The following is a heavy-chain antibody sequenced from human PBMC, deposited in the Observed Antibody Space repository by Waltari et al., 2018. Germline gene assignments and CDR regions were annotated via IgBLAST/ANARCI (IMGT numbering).Heavy chain of an antibody. CDR1: GFTFSSYA. CDR3: AKDGPVCGGASCSSFDR. Sequence: QVQLVESGGGVVQPGRSLRLSCAASGFTFSSYAMHWVRQAPGKGPEWVAVISYDGSNKYYADSVKGRFIISRDNSKNMVYLEMDSLRADDTAVYYCAKDGPVCGGASCSSFDRWGQGTLVTVSP. CDR2: ISYDGSNK. D-gene: IGHD2-2*01. J-gene: IGHJ4*02. V-gene: IGHV3-30-3*01.